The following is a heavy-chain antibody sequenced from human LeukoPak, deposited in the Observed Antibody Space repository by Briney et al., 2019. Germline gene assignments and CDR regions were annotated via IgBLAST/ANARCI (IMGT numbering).Heavy chain of an antibody. J-gene: IGHJ4*02. CDR2: IYYSGST. V-gene: IGHV4-59*08. Sequence: SETLSLTCTVSGGSISSYYWSWIRQPPGKGLEWIGYIYYSGSTNYNPSLKSRVTISVDTSKNQFSLKLSSVTAADTAVYYCARHPPAETIFDYWGQGTLVTVS. D-gene: IGHD4/OR15-4a*01. CDR1: GGSISSYY. CDR3: ARHPPAETIFDY.